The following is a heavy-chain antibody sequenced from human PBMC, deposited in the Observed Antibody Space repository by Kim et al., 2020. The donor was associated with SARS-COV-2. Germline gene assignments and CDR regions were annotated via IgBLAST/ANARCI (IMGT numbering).Heavy chain of an antibody. J-gene: IGHJ4*02. Sequence: TNYNPSLKSRVTISVDTSKNQFSLKLSSVTAADTAVYYCARRTYYYVDYWGQGTLVTVSS. CDR2: T. CDR3: ARRTYYYVDY. V-gene: IGHV4-59*08. D-gene: IGHD3-10*01.